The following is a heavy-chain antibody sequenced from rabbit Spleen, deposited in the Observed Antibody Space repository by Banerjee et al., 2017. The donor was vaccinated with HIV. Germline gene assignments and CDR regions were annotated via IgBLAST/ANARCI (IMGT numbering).Heavy chain of an antibody. D-gene: IGHD6-1*01. CDR1: GFDFRRYY. Sequence: QVKETGGGLVQPGGSLTLSCKASGFDFRRYYLTWVRQAPGKGLEWIGIIDVGEGNTDYASWVNGRFTISSDNAQNTVDLQMSGLTAADTATYFCARAGYAGYGYANFRDYYGMDLWVPGTLVTVS. CDR3: ARAGYAGYGYANFRDYYGMDL. J-gene: IGHJ6*01. V-gene: IGHV1S7*01. CDR2: IDVGEGNT.